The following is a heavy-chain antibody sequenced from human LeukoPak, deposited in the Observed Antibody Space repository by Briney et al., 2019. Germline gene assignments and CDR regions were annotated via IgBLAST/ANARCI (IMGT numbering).Heavy chain of an antibody. CDR2: IRYDGSNK. J-gene: IGHJ4*02. D-gene: IGHD2-15*01. Sequence: GGSLRLSCAASGFTFSSYGMHWVRQAPGKGLEWVAFIRYDGSNKYYADSVKGRFTISRDNSKNTLYLQMNSLRAEGTAVYYCAKDGPYCSGGSCYSGRIDYWGQGTLVTVSP. CDR3: AKDGPYCSGGSCYSGRIDY. V-gene: IGHV3-30*02. CDR1: GFTFSSYG.